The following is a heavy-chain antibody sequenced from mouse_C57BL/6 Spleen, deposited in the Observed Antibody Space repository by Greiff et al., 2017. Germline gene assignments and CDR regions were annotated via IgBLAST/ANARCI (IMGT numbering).Heavy chain of an antibody. D-gene: IGHD1-1*01. Sequence: QVQLQQPGAELVKPGASVKLSCKASGYTFTSYWMHWVKQRPGQGLEWIGMIHPNSGSTNYNEKFKSKATLTVDKSSSPAYMQLRSLTSEDYAVYYCARRYYGSSDYYAMDYWGQGTSVTVSS. CDR3: ARRYYGSSDYYAMDY. V-gene: IGHV1-64*01. CDR2: IHPNSGST. CDR1: GYTFTSYW. J-gene: IGHJ4*01.